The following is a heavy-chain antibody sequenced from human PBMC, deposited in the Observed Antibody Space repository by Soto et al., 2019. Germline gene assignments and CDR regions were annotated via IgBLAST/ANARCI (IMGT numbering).Heavy chain of an antibody. Sequence: PGESLKISCKGSGYSFTSYWIGWVRQMPGKGLEWMGIIYPGDSDTRYSPSFQGQVTISADKSISTAYLQWSSLKASDTAMYYCARHPPDYDFWSGARDDAFDIWGQGTMVTVSS. CDR1: GYSFTSYW. CDR2: IYPGDSDT. J-gene: IGHJ3*02. CDR3: ARHPPDYDFWSGARDDAFDI. V-gene: IGHV5-51*01. D-gene: IGHD3-3*01.